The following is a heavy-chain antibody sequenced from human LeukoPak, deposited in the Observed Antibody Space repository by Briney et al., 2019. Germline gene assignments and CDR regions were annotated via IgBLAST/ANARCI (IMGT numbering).Heavy chain of an antibody. CDR3: ARDRQMGVSGVDY. J-gene: IGHJ4*02. D-gene: IGHD2-8*01. CDR1: EFSVGSNY. V-gene: IGHV3-66*01. CDR2: IYSGGST. Sequence: GGSLRLSCAASEFSVGSNYMTWVRQAPGKGLEWVSLIYSGGSTYYADSVKGRFTISRDNSKNTLYLQMNSLRAEDTAVYYCARDRQMGVSGVDYWGQGTLVTVSS.